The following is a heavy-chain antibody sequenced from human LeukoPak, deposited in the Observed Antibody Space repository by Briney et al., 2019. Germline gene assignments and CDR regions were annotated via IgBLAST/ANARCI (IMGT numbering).Heavy chain of an antibody. V-gene: IGHV1-69*05. CDR3: ASVIAVAGTGDFDY. CDR2: IIPIFGTA. CDR1: GGTFSSYA. Sequence: SVKVSCXASGGTFSSYAISWVRQAPGQGLGWMGRIIPIFGTANYAQKFQGRVTITTDESTSTAYMELSSLRSEDTAVYYCASVIAVAGTGDFDYWGQGTLVTVSS. J-gene: IGHJ4*02. D-gene: IGHD6-19*01.